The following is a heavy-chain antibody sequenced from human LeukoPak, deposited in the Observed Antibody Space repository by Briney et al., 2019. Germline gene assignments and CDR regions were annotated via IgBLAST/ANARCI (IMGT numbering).Heavy chain of an antibody. J-gene: IGHJ5*02. CDR2: ISAYNGNT. V-gene: IGHV1-18*01. CDR3: ARDMIAARPNWFDP. Sequence: ASVKVSCKASGYTFTSYGINWVRQAPGQGLEWMGWISAYNGNTNYAQKLQGRVTMTTDTSTSTAYMELRSLRYDDTAVYYCARDMIAARPNWFDPWGQGTLVTVSS. D-gene: IGHD6-6*01. CDR1: GYTFTSYG.